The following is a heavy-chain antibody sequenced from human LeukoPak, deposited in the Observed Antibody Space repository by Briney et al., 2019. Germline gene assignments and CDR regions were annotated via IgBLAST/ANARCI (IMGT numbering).Heavy chain of an antibody. CDR3: ARAAVPAAPAYYYGMDV. CDR2: IRSSGSTI. Sequence: GGSLRLSCAASGFTFSSYEMNWVRQAPGKGLEWVSYIRSSGSTIYYADSVRGRFTISRDNAKSSLYLQMNSLRAEDTAVYYCARAAVPAAPAYYYGMDVWGQGTTVTVSS. V-gene: IGHV3-48*03. CDR1: GFTFSSYE. D-gene: IGHD2-2*01. J-gene: IGHJ6*02.